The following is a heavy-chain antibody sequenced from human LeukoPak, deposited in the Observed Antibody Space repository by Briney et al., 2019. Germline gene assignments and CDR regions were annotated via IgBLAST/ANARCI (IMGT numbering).Heavy chain of an antibody. J-gene: IGHJ6*02. CDR2: IYYSGST. Sequence: SETLSLTCTVSGGSISSYYWSWIRQPPGKGLEWIGYIYYSGSTNYNPSLKSRVTISVDTFKNQFSLKLSSVTAADTAVYYCARERMSGMDVWGQGTTVTVSS. CDR1: GGSISSYY. D-gene: IGHD2-8*01. V-gene: IGHV4-59*01. CDR3: ARERMSGMDV.